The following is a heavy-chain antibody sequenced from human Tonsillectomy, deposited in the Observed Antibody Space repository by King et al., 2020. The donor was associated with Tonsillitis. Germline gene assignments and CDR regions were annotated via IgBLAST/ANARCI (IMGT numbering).Heavy chain of an antibody. J-gene: IGHJ3*02. D-gene: IGHD2-15*01. V-gene: IGHV4-59*01. CDR3: AREMTDCSGGSCYFFLSGAFDI. Sequence: VQLQESGPGLVKPSETLSLTCTVSGGSISSYYWSWIRPPPGKGLEWIGYIYYSGSTNYNPSLKSRVTISVDTSKNQFSLKLSSVTAADTAVYYCAREMTDCSGGSCYFFLSGAFDIWGQGTMVTVSS. CDR1: GGSISSYY. CDR2: IYYSGST.